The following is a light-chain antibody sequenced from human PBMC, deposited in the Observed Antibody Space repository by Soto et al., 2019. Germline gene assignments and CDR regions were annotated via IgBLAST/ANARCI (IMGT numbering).Light chain of an antibody. CDR1: QSISSW. Sequence: DIQMTQSPSTLSSSVGDRVTITCRASQSISSWLAWYQQKPGKAPKLLIYDASSLESGVPSRFSGSGSGTVFTLTISSLQPDDFATYFCQQGYSFAFTFGPGTKV. V-gene: IGKV1-5*01. J-gene: IGKJ3*01. CDR3: QQGYSFAFT. CDR2: DAS.